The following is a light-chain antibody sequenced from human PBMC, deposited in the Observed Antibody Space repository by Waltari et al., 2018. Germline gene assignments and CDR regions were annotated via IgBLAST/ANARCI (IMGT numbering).Light chain of an antibody. CDR1: QAISGY. J-gene: IGKJ5*01. V-gene: IGKV1-9*01. Sequence: NQLTQSPSSLSASVGDRVTITCRASQAISGYLAWYQQKPGKAPKLLIYAASTLQSGVPPRFSGSGSGTDFTLTISSLQPEDFATYYCQQLKSYPITFGQGTRLEIK. CDR3: QQLKSYPIT. CDR2: AAS.